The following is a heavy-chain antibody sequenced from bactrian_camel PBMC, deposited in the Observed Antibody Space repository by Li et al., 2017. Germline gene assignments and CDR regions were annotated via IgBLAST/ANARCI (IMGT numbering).Heavy chain of an antibody. V-gene: IGHV3S1*01. Sequence: QLVESGGGSVQAGGSLRLSCSASGYTFSNNWLIWVRQTPGKGLEHVSSINTGDGRTNSADSVRGRFTISRDNAKNTLYLEMNSLETEDTAVYYCATSRVGPFGYWGQGTQVTVSS. CDR3: ATSRVGPFGY. CDR2: INTGDGRT. CDR1: GYTFSNNW. J-gene: IGHJ6*01.